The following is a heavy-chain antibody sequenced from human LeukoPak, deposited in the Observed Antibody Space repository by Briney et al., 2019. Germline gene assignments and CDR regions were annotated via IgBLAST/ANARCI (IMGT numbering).Heavy chain of an antibody. D-gene: IGHD4-11*01. CDR3: ARDSNDNPDY. Sequence: SVKVSCKASGGTFSSYAISWVRQAPGQGLEWMGRIIPILGIANYAQKFQGRVTMTRDTSTSTVYMELSSLRSEDTAVYYCARDSNDNPDYWGQGTLVTVSS. CDR2: IIPILGIA. CDR1: GGTFSSYA. J-gene: IGHJ4*02. V-gene: IGHV1-69*04.